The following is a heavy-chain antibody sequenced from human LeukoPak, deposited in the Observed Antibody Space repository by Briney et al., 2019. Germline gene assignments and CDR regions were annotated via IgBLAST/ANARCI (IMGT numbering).Heavy chain of an antibody. CDR2: IYYSGST. V-gene: IGHV4-59*01. Sequence: SETLSLTCTVSGRSISSYYWSWIRQPPGKGLEWIGYIYYSGSTNYNPSLKSRVTISVDTSKNQLSLKLSSVTAADTAVYYCARDGGQWLVPDAFDIWGQGTMVTVSS. CDR1: GRSISSYY. J-gene: IGHJ3*02. D-gene: IGHD6-19*01. CDR3: ARDGGQWLVPDAFDI.